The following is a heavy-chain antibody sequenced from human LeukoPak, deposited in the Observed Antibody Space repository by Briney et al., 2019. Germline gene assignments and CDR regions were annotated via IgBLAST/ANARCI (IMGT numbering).Heavy chain of an antibody. CDR2: IYSSGST. V-gene: IGHV4-59*08. J-gene: IGHJ4*02. D-gene: IGHD2-15*01. CDR1: GGSISSFY. Sequence: SETLSLTCTVSGGSISSFYCSWIRQPPGKGLEWIGYIYSSGSTNYNPSLKSRVTMSVDTSKNQFSLKLSSVTAADTAVNYCARRYCSGGSCYSGFDYWGQGTLVTVSS. CDR3: ARRYCSGGSCYSGFDY.